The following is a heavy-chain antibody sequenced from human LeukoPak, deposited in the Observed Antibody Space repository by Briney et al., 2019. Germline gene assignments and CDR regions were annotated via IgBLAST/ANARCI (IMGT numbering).Heavy chain of an antibody. Sequence: GGSLRLSCAASGFTFSSYAMHWVRQAPGKGLEWVSDISGSDGSTYYADSVKGRFTISRDNSRNTLYVQMNSLTAEDTAVYYCAKDRHCSSISCYRGYFDYWGQGTLVTVSS. J-gene: IGHJ4*02. CDR2: ISGSDGST. D-gene: IGHD2-2*01. V-gene: IGHV3-23*01. CDR1: GFTFSSYA. CDR3: AKDRHCSSISCYRGYFDY.